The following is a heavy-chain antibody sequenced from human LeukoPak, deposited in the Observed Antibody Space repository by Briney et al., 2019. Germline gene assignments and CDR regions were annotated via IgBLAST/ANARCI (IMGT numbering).Heavy chain of an antibody. D-gene: IGHD3/OR15-3a*01. CDR2: IRDSGEA. J-gene: IGHJ5*02. Sequence: GGSLRLSCAVSGFRVSDYYRSWVRQAPGKGLDWVGLIRDSGEAFYADFVRGRFAISRDESENTLYLQMNSLRVEDTAVYFCARDRAALQDWVEFDPWGQGTPVIVSS. CDR3: ARDRAALQDWVEFDP. V-gene: IGHV3-66*03. CDR1: GFRVSDYY.